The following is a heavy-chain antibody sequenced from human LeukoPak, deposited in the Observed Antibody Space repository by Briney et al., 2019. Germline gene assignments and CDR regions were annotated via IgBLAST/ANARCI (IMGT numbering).Heavy chain of an antibody. V-gene: IGHV3-48*03. CDR1: GFTFNSYD. Sequence: PGGSLRLSRAASGFTFNSYDMNWVRQAPGKGLEWVSYISSGGGKIHYADSVQGRFTISRDNAKNSLSLQMDSLRAEDTAVYYCARAFRTTGSGYTSDYWGQGTLVTVSS. J-gene: IGHJ4*02. D-gene: IGHD3-10*01. CDR2: ISSGGGKI. CDR3: ARAFRTTGSGYTSDY.